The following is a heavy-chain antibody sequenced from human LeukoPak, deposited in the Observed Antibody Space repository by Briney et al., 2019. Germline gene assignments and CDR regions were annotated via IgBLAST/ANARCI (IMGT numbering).Heavy chain of an antibody. Sequence: SETLSLTCTVSGGSIRSSYYYWGWIRQPPGKGLEWIGSIYDSGSTYYNPSLKSRVTISVDTSKNQFSLKLNSVTAADTAVYYCARDRSSSSGDYFDYWGQGTLVTVSS. CDR2: IYDSGST. D-gene: IGHD6-13*01. CDR3: ARDRSSSSGDYFDY. CDR1: GGSIRSSYYY. V-gene: IGHV4-39*02. J-gene: IGHJ4*02.